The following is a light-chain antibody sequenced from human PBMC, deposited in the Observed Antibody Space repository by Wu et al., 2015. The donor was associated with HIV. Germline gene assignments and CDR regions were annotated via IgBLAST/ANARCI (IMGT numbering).Light chain of an antibody. V-gene: IGKV3-15*01. CDR2: GAS. Sequence: VSPGTRVTLSCRASQSVTTKVAWYQQKPGQAPRLLLYGASIRATGVPARFTGSGSGAEFTLTINSLQSEDFAVYHCHQYNYLPTFGGGTRVEMK. J-gene: IGKJ4*01. CDR3: HQYNYLPT. CDR1: QSVTTK.